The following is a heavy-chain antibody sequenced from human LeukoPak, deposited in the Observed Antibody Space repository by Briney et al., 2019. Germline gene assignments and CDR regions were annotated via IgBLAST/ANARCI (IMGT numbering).Heavy chain of an antibody. CDR1: GFTFSSYA. D-gene: IGHD3-10*01. CDR3: ARMGDGAGSSN. Sequence: GGSLRLSCAGSGFTFSSYAINWVRQAPGKGLEWVSGITASGGNTHYADAVKGRFTISRDNSKGTLYLQINSLRVEDTAIYYCARMGDGAGSSNWGQGTLVTVSS. CDR2: ITASGGNT. V-gene: IGHV3-23*01. J-gene: IGHJ4*02.